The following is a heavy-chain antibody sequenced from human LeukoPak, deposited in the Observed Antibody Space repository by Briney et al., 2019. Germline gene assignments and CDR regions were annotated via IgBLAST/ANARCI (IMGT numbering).Heavy chain of an antibody. CDR3: ARDSRVSADY. CDR2: IDPKSGGT. J-gene: IGHJ4*02. D-gene: IGHD2-8*01. V-gene: IGHV1-2*06. CDR1: GYTFSGYY. Sequence: ASVNVSCKTSGYTFSGYYIHWVRQAPGQGLEWLGRIDPKSGGTSFAHNFQGRVTMTTDTSISTVYMDLSSLRSDDTAVYYCARDSRVSADYWGQGTLVTVSS.